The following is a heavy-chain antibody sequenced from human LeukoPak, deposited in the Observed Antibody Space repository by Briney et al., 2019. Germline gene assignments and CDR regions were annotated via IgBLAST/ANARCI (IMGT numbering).Heavy chain of an antibody. CDR1: GFTLKNYA. CDR3: AKDLDSSDRYAGKPADD. D-gene: IGHD6-19*01. CDR2: ISADAKQT. J-gene: IGHJ4*02. Sequence: GGSLRLSCAAAGFTLKNYAMNWVRQAPGKGLEWVALISADAKQTHYADLVKGRFTISRDISKNILYLQINSLRVEDTAVYYCAKDLDSSDRYAGKPADDWGQGTLVTVSS. V-gene: IGHV3-23*01.